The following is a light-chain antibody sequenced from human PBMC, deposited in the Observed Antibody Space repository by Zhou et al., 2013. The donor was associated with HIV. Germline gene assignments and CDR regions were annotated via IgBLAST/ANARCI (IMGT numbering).Light chain of an antibody. Sequence: DIQMTQSPSTLSASVGDRVTITCRASQSIRPRLAWYQQNPGKAPKLLIYQASSLESGVPSRFSGSGSGTEFTLTISCLQPDDFATYYCQQYDIYPYTFGQGTEAGDQT. CDR3: QQYDIYPYT. CDR1: QSIRPR. V-gene: IGKV1-5*03. CDR2: QAS. J-gene: IGKJ2*01.